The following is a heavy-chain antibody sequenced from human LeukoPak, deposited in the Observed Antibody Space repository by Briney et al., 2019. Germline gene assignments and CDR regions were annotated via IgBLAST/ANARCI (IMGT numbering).Heavy chain of an antibody. V-gene: IGHV3-74*01. CDR1: GFNFSSYW. CDR3: AREQTSLTTFGMDV. Sequence: GGSLRLSCAASGFNFSSYWMHWVRQAPGKGLVWVSRINIDESTTTYADSVRGRFTISIDNVKHTLYLEMNSLRAEDTAVYYCAREQTSLTTFGMDVWGQGTTVTVSS. CDR2: INIDESTT. J-gene: IGHJ6*02. D-gene: IGHD4-17*01.